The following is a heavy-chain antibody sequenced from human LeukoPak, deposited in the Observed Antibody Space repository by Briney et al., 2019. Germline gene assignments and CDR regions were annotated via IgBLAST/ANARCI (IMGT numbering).Heavy chain of an antibody. CDR3: ARDRSTERGFSGYDYLAFEY. J-gene: IGHJ4*02. V-gene: IGHV1-69*05. CDR2: IIPIFGTA. Sequence: GASVKVSCKASGGTFSTYAMSWVRQAPGQGLEWMGRIIPIFGTADYAQKFQGRVTITTDESTSTTYMELSSLRSEDTAVYYCARDRSTERGFSGYDYLAFEYWGQGTLVTVSS. D-gene: IGHD5-12*01. CDR1: GGTFSTYA.